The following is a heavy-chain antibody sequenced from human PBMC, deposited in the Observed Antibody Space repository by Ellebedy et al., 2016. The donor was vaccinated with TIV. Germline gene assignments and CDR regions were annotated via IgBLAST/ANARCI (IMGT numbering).Heavy chain of an antibody. CDR1: GGSISSYY. V-gene: IGHV4-59*08. Sequence: MPSETLSLTCTVSGGSISSYYWSWIRQPPGQGLEWIGYIYYSGSTNYNPSLKSRVTISIDTSKNKFSLKLSSVTAADTAVYYCARRNRITMVRGVPYDAFDIWGQGTMVTVSS. CDR2: IYYSGST. D-gene: IGHD3-10*01. CDR3: ARRNRITMVRGVPYDAFDI. J-gene: IGHJ3*02.